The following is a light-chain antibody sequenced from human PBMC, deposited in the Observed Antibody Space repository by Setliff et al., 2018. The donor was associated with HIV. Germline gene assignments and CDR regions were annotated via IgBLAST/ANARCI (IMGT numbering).Light chain of an antibody. CDR2: NNN. J-gene: IGLJ3*02. CDR3: AAWDDSLNGWV. CDR1: SSNIASNA. V-gene: IGLV1-44*01. Sequence: QSVLTQPPSASGTPGQRVIISCSGSSSNIASNAVNWYQQFPRTAPKVLIYNNNQRPSGVPDRFSGSQSGTSASLAISGLQSDDEADYYCAAWDDSLNGWVFGGGTTVTVL.